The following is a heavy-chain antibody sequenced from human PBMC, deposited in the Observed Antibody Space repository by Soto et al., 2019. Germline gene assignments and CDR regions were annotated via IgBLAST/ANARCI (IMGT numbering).Heavy chain of an antibody. CDR3: ARLGYGYYYYYYMDV. J-gene: IGHJ6*03. CDR1: GGSISSYY. D-gene: IGHD5-18*01. Sequence: SETLSLTCTVSGGSISSYYWSWIRQPPGKGLEWIGYIYYSGSTNYNPSLKSRVTISVDTSKNQFSLKLSSVTAADTAVHYCARLGYGYYYYYYMDVWGKGTTVTVSS. CDR2: IYYSGST. V-gene: IGHV4-59*08.